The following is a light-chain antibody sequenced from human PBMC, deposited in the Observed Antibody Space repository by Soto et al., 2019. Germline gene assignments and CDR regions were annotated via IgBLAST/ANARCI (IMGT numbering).Light chain of an antibody. Sequence: QSALTQPASVSGSPGQSITIPCTGTSSDVGAYNYVSWYQHYPGKAPKLVIYEVSNRPSGVSDRFSASKSGNTASLTISGLQAEDEADYYCTSYTTSTTGVFGGGTKVTVL. V-gene: IGLV2-14*01. CDR3: TSYTTSTTGV. CDR1: SSDVGAYNY. CDR2: EVS. J-gene: IGLJ2*01.